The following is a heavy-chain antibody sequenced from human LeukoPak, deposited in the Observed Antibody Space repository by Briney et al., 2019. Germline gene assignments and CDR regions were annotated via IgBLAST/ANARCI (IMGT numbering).Heavy chain of an antibody. J-gene: IGHJ4*01. Sequence: GGSLRLSCAASGFTFNKFAMSWVRQAPGKGLEWVSGIIENGGETYYADSVRGRFTISRDNSKNTLYLQMNSLRAEDTAVYYCAKDQGSGHGSYTWGTFDYWGLETLVTVSS. CDR3: AKDQGSGHGSYTWGTFDY. CDR1: GFTFNKFA. D-gene: IGHD3-3*01. V-gene: IGHV3-23*01. CDR2: IIENGGET.